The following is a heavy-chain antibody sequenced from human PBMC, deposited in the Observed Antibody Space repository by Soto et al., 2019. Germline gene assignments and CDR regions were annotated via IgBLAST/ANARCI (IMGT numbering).Heavy chain of an antibody. CDR1: GFTFSSYG. D-gene: IGHD5-12*01. J-gene: IGHJ4*02. V-gene: IGHV3-33*01. CDR2: IWYDGSNK. CDR3: ARGSGYDRWDY. Sequence: ESVGGVVQPGRSLRLSCAASGFTFSSYGMHWVRQAPGKGLEWVAVIWYDGSNKYYADSVKGRFTISRDNSKNTLYLQMNSLRAEDTAVYYCARGSGYDRWDYWGQGTLVTVSS.